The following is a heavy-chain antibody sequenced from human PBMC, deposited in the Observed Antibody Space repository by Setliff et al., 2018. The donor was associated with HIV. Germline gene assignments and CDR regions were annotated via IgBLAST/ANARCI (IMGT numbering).Heavy chain of an antibody. CDR1: GFTFSNYW. CDR3: ANLWEMGA. D-gene: IGHD1-26*01. J-gene: IGHJ5*02. V-gene: IGHV3-7*03. CDR2: IKKDGGEI. Sequence: GGSLRLSCATSGFTFSNYWMDWVRQAPGKGLEWVATIKKDGGEIYYVDSVKGRFTISRDNARNLLYLEMSSLRAEDTAVYLCANLWEMGAWGQGTLVTVSS.